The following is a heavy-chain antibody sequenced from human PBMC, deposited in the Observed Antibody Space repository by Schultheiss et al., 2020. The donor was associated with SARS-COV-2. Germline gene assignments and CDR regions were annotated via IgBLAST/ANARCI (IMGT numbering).Heavy chain of an antibody. D-gene: IGHD3-10*01. J-gene: IGHJ6*02. Sequence: SLKISCAASGFTFSSYGMHWVRQAPGKGLEWVAVIWYDGSNKYYADSVKGRFTISRDNAKNSLYLQMNSLRAEDTAVYYCARAQPPIMVQGVITHYYYYGMDVWGQGTTVTVSS. CDR1: GFTFSSYG. V-gene: IGHV3-33*01. CDR2: IWYDGSNK. CDR3: ARAQPPIMVQGVITHYYYYGMDV.